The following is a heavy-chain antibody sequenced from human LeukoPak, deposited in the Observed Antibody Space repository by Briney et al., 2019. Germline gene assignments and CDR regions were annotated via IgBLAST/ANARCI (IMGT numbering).Heavy chain of an antibody. Sequence: PSETLSLTCTVSGGSISSYYWSWIRQPPGKGLEWIGYIHYSGSANYNPSLKSRVTISVDKSKNQFSLRLSSVTAADTAVYYCARVNCTNGVCYNSRGWFHPWGQGALVTVSS. CDR2: IHYSGSA. CDR1: GGSISSYY. D-gene: IGHD2-8*01. J-gene: IGHJ5*02. V-gene: IGHV4-59*01. CDR3: ARVNCTNGVCYNSRGWFHP.